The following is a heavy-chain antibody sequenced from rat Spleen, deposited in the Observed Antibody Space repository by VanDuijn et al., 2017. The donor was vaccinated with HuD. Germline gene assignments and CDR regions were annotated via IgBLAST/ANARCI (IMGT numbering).Heavy chain of an antibody. CDR3: TSPFRWFAY. CDR1: GFSLTSNS. J-gene: IGHJ3*01. CDR2: IWGDESP. Sequence: QVQLKESGPGLVQPSQTLSLTCTVSGFSLTSNSVHWVRQPPGKGLEWMGGIWGDESPNYNSALKSRLSISRDTSKNQLFLKMNSLQTEDTAIYFCTSPFRWFAYWGQGTLVTVSS. V-gene: IGHV2-1*01.